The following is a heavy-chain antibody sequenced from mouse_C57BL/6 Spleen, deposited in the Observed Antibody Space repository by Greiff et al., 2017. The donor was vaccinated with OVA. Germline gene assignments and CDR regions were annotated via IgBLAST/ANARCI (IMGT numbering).Heavy chain of an antibody. CDR2: IVPNSGGT. V-gene: IGHV1-72*01. CDR1: GYTFTSYW. J-gene: IGHJ1*03. Sequence: QVQLKQPGAELVKPGASVKLSCKASGYTFTSYWMHWVKQRPGRGLEWIGRIVPNSGGTKYNEKFKSKATLTVDKPSSTAYMQLSSLTSEDSAVYYCARPYYDYDEGYFDVWGTGTTVTVSS. CDR3: ARPYYDYDEGYFDV. D-gene: IGHD2-4*01.